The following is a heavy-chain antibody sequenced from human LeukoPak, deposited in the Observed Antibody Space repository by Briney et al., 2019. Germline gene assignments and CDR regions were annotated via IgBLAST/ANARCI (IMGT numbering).Heavy chain of an antibody. D-gene: IGHD3-10*02. CDR2: INSDGSST. V-gene: IGHV3-74*01. J-gene: IGHJ6*04. Sequence: GGSLRLSCAASGFTFSSYWMHWVRQAPGKGLVWVSRINSDGSSTSYADSVKGRFIISRDNAKNTLYLQMNSLRAEDTAVYYCAELGITMIGGVWGKGTTVTISS. CDR3: AELGITMIGGV. CDR1: GFTFSSYW.